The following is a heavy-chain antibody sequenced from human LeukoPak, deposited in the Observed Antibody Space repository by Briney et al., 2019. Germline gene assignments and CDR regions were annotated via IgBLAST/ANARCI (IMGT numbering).Heavy chain of an antibody. V-gene: IGHV1-8*01. J-gene: IGHJ5*02. D-gene: IGHD2-8*01. CDR3: ARTYCENCPNPNWFDP. CDR1: GYTFSNYD. CDR2: MKPNTGAT. Sequence: ASVKVSCKASGYTFSNYDINWVRQAPGQGLEWVGWMKPNTGATGYAAKFQGRVTMTREISTSTAYMELSSLTSEDTAVYFCARTYCENCPNPNWFDPWGQGTLVTASS.